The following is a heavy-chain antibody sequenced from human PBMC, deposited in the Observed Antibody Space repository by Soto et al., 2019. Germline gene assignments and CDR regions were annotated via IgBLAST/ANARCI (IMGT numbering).Heavy chain of an antibody. V-gene: IGHV3-23*01. CDR3: AKDMARLEYYFDY. Sequence: WGSLRLSCAASGFTFSSYAMSWVRQAPGKGLEWVSAISGSGGSTYYADSVKGRFTISRDNSKNTLYLQMNSLRAEDTAVYYCAKDMARLEYYFDYWGQGTLVTVSS. CDR2: ISGSGGST. D-gene: IGHD3-10*01. CDR1: GFTFSSYA. J-gene: IGHJ4*02.